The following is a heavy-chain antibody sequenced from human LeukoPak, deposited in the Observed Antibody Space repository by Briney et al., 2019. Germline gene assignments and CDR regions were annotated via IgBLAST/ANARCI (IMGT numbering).Heavy chain of an antibody. CDR2: IYYSGST. D-gene: IGHD3-10*01. CDR3: ARHQLWFGESLFAY. V-gene: IGHV4-39*01. CDR1: GGSISSSSYY. J-gene: IGHJ4*02. Sequence: SETLSLTCTVSGGSISSSSYYWGWIRQPPGKGPQWIGSIYYSGSTYYNPSLKSRATISVDTSKNQFALKLSSVTAADTAVYYCARHQLWFGESLFAYWGQGTLVTVPS.